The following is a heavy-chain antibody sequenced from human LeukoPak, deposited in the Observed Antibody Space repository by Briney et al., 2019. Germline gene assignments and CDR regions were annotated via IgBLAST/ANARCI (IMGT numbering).Heavy chain of an antibody. Sequence: PGGSLRLSCAASGFTFSSYEMNWVRQAPGKGLEWVSYISSSGSTIYYADSVKGRFTISRDNSKNTLYLQMNSLRAEDTAVYYCAKESAPYYDYVWGSYRWDYWGQGTLVTVSS. CDR3: AKESAPYYDYVWGSYRWDY. CDR1: GFTFSSYE. V-gene: IGHV3-48*03. D-gene: IGHD3-16*02. CDR2: ISSSGSTI. J-gene: IGHJ4*02.